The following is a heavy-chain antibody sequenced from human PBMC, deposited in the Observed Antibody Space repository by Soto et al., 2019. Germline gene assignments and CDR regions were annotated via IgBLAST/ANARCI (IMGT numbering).Heavy chain of an antibody. J-gene: IGHJ5*02. CDR2: INPSGGST. V-gene: IGHV1-46*01. CDR1: GYTFTSYY. Sequence: GASVKVSCTASGYTFTSYYMHWVRQAPGQGLEWMGIINPSGGSTSYAQKFQGRVTMTRDTSTSTVYMELSSLRSEDTAVYYCARDTFLVRFLEWLPPSGFDPWGQGTLVTVSS. CDR3: ARDTFLVRFLEWLPPSGFDP. D-gene: IGHD3-3*01.